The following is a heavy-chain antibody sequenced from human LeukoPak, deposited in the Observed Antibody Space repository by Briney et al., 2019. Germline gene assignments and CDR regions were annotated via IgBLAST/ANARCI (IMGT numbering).Heavy chain of an antibody. CDR1: GYTFTDYF. V-gene: IGHV1-2*02. J-gene: IGHJ3*01. CDR3: ARESTATEWYAFDL. D-gene: IGHD3-3*01. CDR2: INTRSGDT. Sequence: ASVKVSCKASGYTFTDYFMHWLRQAPVEGLEWMGYINTRSGDTNFAPKFQGRVTLTRDTSVSTAYMDLIGLRSDDSAVYYCARESTATEWYAFDLWGPGTMVTVSS.